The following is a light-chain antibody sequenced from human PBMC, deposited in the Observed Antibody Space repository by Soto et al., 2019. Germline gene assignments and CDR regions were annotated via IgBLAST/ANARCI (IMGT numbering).Light chain of an antibody. CDR2: GAS. Sequence: EIVFTQSPAALSVSPGERATLSCRASQSVSSNLAWYQQKPGQAPRLLIYGASTRATGIPARFSGSGSGTEFTLTISSLQSEDFAVYYCQQYNNWPQTFGQGTKVDI. J-gene: IGKJ1*01. V-gene: IGKV3-15*01. CDR1: QSVSSN. CDR3: QQYNNWPQT.